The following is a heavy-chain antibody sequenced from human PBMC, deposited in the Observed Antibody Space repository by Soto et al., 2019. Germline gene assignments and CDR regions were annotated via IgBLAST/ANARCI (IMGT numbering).Heavy chain of an antibody. V-gene: IGHV1-18*04. Sequence: ASVKVSCKASGYSLSDYHIHWVRQAPGQGLEWMGWISAYNGNTNYAQKLQGRVTMTTDTSTSTAYMELRSLRSDDTAVYYCAREYYGSGSYYYYYYYGMDVWGQGTTVTVSS. CDR3: AREYYGSGSYYYYYYYGMDV. CDR1: GYSLSDYH. D-gene: IGHD3-10*01. J-gene: IGHJ6*02. CDR2: ISAYNGNT.